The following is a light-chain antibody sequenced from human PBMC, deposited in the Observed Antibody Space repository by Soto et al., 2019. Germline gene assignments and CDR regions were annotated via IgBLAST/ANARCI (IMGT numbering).Light chain of an antibody. CDR2: GAS. CDR1: PTANNNS. Sequence: PGERAILSCTASPTANNNSLSWCQQKPGQAPVVLIYGASRRTTGIPDRFSGSASGTDFTLTISRLEPEDFAVYFCQQYYDLTMAFGQGTRLEI. CDR3: QQYYDLTMA. V-gene: IGKV3-20*01. J-gene: IGKJ5*01.